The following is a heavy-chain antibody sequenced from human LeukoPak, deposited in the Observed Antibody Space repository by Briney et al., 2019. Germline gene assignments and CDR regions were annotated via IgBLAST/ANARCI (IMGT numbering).Heavy chain of an antibody. D-gene: IGHD3-10*01. CDR2: INHSGST. CDR3: ARRVTLVRGVYYYGMDV. Sequence: SETLSLTCAVYGGSFSGYYWSWIRQPPGKGLEWIGEINHSGSTNYNPSLKSRVTISVDTSKNQFSLELSSVTAADTAVYYCARRVTLVRGVYYYGMDVWGQGTTVTVSS. V-gene: IGHV4-34*01. CDR1: GGSFSGYY. J-gene: IGHJ6*02.